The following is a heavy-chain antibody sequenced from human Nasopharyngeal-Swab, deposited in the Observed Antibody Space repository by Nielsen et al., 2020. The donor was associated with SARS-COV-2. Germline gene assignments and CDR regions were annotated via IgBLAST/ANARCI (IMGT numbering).Heavy chain of an antibody. V-gene: IGHV3-74*01. Sequence: GGSLRLSCAASGFTFSSYWMHWVRQAPGKGLVWVSRINSDGSSTSYADSVKGRFTISRDNAKNTLYLQMNSLRAEDTAVYYCAKVLGFGELLGSFDYWGQGTLVTVSS. J-gene: IGHJ4*02. CDR1: GFTFSSYW. D-gene: IGHD3-10*01. CDR2: INSDGSST. CDR3: AKVLGFGELLGSFDY.